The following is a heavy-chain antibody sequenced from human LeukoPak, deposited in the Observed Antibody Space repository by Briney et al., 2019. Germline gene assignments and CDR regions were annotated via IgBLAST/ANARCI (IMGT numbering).Heavy chain of an antibody. CDR1: GYTFTSYY. D-gene: IGHD1-26*01. J-gene: IGHJ4*02. V-gene: IGHV1-46*01. CDR3: GRVGSSIVGASDY. Sequence: EASVKVSCKASGYTFTSYYMHWVRQAPGQGLEWMGIINPSGGSTSYAQKFQGRVTMTRDMSTSTVYMELSSLRSEGTAVYYCGRVGSSIVGASDYWGQGTLVTVSS. CDR2: INPSGGST.